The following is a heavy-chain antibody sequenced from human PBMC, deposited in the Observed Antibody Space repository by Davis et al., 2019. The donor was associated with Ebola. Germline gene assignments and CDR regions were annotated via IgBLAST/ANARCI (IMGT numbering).Heavy chain of an antibody. D-gene: IGHD2-21*01. CDR2: IDPSDSYT. CDR3: ARDVVGTNAFDI. CDR1: GYSFTSYW. Sequence: GESLKISCKGSGYSFTSYWIGWVRQMPGKGLEWMGRIDPSDSYTNYSPSFQGHVTISADKSISTAYLQWSSLKASDTAMYYCARDVVGTNAFDIWGQGTMVTVSS. V-gene: IGHV5-10-1*01. J-gene: IGHJ3*02.